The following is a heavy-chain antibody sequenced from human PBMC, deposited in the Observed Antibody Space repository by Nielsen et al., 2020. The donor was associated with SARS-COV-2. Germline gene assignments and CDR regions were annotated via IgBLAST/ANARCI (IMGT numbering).Heavy chain of an antibody. V-gene: IGHV3-30*04. J-gene: IGHJ6*02. Sequence: WIRQPPGKGLEWVAVISYDGSNKYYADSVKGRFTISRDSSKNTLNLQMNSLRAEDTAVYYCAREGLGDFWSGYYQEDYYYGMDVWGQGTTVTVSS. D-gene: IGHD3-3*01. CDR3: AREGLGDFWSGYYQEDYYYGMDV. CDR2: ISYDGSNK.